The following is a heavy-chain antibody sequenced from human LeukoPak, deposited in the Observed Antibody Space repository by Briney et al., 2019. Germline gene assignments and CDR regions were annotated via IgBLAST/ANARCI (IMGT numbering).Heavy chain of an antibody. CDR2: IYSDGST. CDR3: ARATLDN. V-gene: IGHV3-53*01. CDR1: GFSVISKY. J-gene: IGHJ4*02. Sequence: GGSLRLSCAASGFSVISKYISWVRQAPGKGLEWVSVIYSDGSTKYADSVKARFTISRDNSKNTVYLQMNSLRVEDTAVYYCARATLDNWGQGTLVTVSS.